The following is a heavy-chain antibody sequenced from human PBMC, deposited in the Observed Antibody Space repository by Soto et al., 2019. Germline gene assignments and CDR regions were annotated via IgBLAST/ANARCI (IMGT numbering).Heavy chain of an antibody. D-gene: IGHD3-10*01. Sequence: GGSLRLSCAASGFTFSSYGMHWVRQAPGKGLEWVAVISYDGSNKYYADSVKGRFTISRDNSKNTLYLQMNSLRAEDTAVYYCAKDSGWFRAYYGMDVWGQGTTVTVSS. J-gene: IGHJ6*02. CDR1: GFTFSSYG. CDR3: AKDSGWFRAYYGMDV. CDR2: ISYDGSNK. V-gene: IGHV3-30*18.